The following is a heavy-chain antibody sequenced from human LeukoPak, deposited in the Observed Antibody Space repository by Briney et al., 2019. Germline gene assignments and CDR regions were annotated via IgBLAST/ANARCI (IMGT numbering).Heavy chain of an antibody. D-gene: IGHD3-10*01. CDR1: GFTVSSNY. CDR3: ASSIGAYGSGSYYGETDYYYGMDV. V-gene: IGHV3-66*01. CDR2: IYSGGST. J-gene: IGHJ6*02. Sequence: GGSLRLSCAASGFTVSSNYMSWVRQAPGKGLEWVSVIYSGGSTYYADSVKGRFTISRDNSKNTLYLQMNSLRAEDTAVYYCASSIGAYGSGSYYGETDYYYGMDVWGQGTTVTVSS.